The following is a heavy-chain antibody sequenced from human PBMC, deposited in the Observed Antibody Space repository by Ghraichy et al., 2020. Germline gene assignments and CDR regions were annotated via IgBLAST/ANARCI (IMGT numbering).Heavy chain of an antibody. Sequence: SETLSLTCAVYGGSFSGYYWSWIRQPPGKGLEWIGEISHSGSTNYNPSLKSRVTISVDTSRNQFSLKLSSVTAADTAVYYCAREKWKYDYWGQGILVTVSS. J-gene: IGHJ4*02. CDR2: ISHSGST. D-gene: IGHD1-7*01. CDR3: AREKWKYDY. V-gene: IGHV4-34*01. CDR1: GGSFSGYY.